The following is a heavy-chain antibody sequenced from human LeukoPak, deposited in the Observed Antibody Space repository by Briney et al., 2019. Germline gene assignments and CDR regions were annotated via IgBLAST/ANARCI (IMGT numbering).Heavy chain of an antibody. Sequence: ASVEVSCKASGYTFTSYDINWVRQATGQGLEWMGWMNPNSGNTGYAQKFQGRVTMTRNTSISTAYMELSSLRSEDTAVYYCARVREVHSSGYYYYYYGMDVWGQGTTVTVSS. CDR2: MNPNSGNT. CDR3: ARVREVHSSGYYYYYYGMDV. D-gene: IGHD3-22*01. J-gene: IGHJ6*02. V-gene: IGHV1-8*01. CDR1: GYTFTSYD.